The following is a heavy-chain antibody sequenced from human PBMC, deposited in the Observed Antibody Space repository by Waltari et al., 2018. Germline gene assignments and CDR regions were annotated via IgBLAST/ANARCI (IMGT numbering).Heavy chain of an antibody. D-gene: IGHD6-13*01. CDR3: VRENIAAAGLES. Sequence: VQLVESGGGLVPPGGSRSPPLVASRFIFGTYCLDWVGQAPGKGLVWVSRINSDGSSTTYADSVKGKFTISRDNAKNTLYLHMSSLRAEDTAVYYCVRENIAAAGLESWGQGTLVTVSS. V-gene: IGHV3-74*01. CDR2: INSDGSST. J-gene: IGHJ4*02. CDR1: RFIFGTYC.